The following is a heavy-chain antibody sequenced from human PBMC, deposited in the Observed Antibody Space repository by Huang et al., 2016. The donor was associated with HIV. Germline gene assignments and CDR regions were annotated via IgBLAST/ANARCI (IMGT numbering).Heavy chain of an antibody. V-gene: IGHV1-2*02. CDR1: GYTCTGYY. CDR3: AREVVSATGYYYYGMDV. Sequence: QVQLVQSGAEVKKPGASVKVSCKASGYTCTGYYMHWVRQAPGQGLEWMGGINPKRGGTNYAQKFQGRVTMTRDTSISTAYMELSRLRSDDTAVYYCAREVVSATGYYYYGMDVWGQGTTVTVSS. CDR2: INPKRGGT. D-gene: IGHD2-15*01. J-gene: IGHJ6*02.